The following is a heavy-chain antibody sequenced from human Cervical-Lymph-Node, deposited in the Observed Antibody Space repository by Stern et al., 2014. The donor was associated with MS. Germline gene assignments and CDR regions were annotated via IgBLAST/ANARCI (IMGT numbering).Heavy chain of an antibody. Sequence: VQLVESGGGVVQPGRSLRLSCAASGFAFTRYSLHWVRQAQGKGLEWVAAISHDGRNTDYADAVKGRFTISRDNSKNTLYLQMNSLSAEDTAVYYCARDRGYCSGGTCYSDGFDIWGQGTMVTVSS. D-gene: IGHD2-15*01. CDR2: ISHDGRNT. J-gene: IGHJ3*02. CDR1: GFAFTRYS. V-gene: IGHV3-30*03. CDR3: ARDRGYCSGGTCYSDGFDI.